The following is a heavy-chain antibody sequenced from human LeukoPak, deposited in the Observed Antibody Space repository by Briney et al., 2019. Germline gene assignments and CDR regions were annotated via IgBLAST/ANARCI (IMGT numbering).Heavy chain of an antibody. D-gene: IGHD6-19*01. CDR2: IHNSGST. CDR3: ARWVGVAGNDY. V-gene: IGHV4-61*02. J-gene: IGHJ4*02. Sequence: SETLSLTCTVSGASISTGSSYWSWIRQPAGEGLEWIGRIHNSGSTNYNPSLNSRVTISVDTSKNQVSLKLSSVTAADTAVYYCARWVGVAGNDYWGQGTLVTVSS. CDR1: GASISTGSSY.